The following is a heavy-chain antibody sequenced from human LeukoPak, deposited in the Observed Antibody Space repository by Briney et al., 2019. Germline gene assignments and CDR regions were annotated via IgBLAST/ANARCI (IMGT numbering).Heavy chain of an antibody. CDR2: IYTSGST. CDR1: GGSISSGSYY. D-gene: IGHD3-9*01. J-gene: IGHJ5*02. Sequence: SQTLSLTCTVSGGSISSGSYYWSWIRQPAGKGLEWIGRIYTSGSTNYNPSLKSRVTISVDTSKNQFSLKLSSVTAADPAVYSLARTAYYDILTGYQNWFDPWGQGTLVTVSS. V-gene: IGHV4-61*02. CDR3: ARTAYYDILTGYQNWFDP.